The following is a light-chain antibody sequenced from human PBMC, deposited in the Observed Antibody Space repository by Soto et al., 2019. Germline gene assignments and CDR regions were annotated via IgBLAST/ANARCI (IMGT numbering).Light chain of an antibody. J-gene: IGKJ3*01. V-gene: IGKV3-20*01. CDR1: QSVSSNY. CDR2: VAS. CDR3: QQYGSSPFT. Sequence: EIVLTQSPGTLALSPGERATLSCRASQSVSSNYLTWYQQKRGQAPRRLIHVASSRATGIPDRFSGSGSGTDFTLTISRLEPDDFAVYYCQQYGSSPFTFGPGTKVGIK.